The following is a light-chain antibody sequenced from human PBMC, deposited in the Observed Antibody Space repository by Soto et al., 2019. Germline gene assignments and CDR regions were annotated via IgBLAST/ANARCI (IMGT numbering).Light chain of an antibody. V-gene: IGKV1-39*01. CDR3: QQSYSTPFS. Sequence: DLQMTQSPSSLSASVGDRVTITCRASQSSSSYLNWYQQKPGKAPKLLIYAASRLQSGVTSRFSGSGSGTHFTLTISSLQPEDFATYYGQQSYSTPFSFGPVTKVDIK. J-gene: IGKJ3*01. CDR1: QSSSSY. CDR2: AAS.